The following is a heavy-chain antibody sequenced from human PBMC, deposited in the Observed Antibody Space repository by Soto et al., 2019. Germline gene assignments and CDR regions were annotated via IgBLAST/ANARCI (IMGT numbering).Heavy chain of an antibody. CDR2: VFHTGNT. D-gene: IGHD7-27*01. CDR1: GDSISSSVW. J-gene: IGHJ4*02. Sequence: LSLTCAVSGDSISSSVWWTWVCQPPGKGLEWIGEVFHTGNTNYNPSLKSRVTMSVDKSTNEFSLKVTSVTAADTAIYYCARKAWVRFDYWGQGALVTVSS. V-gene: IGHV4-4*02. CDR3: ARKAWVRFDY.